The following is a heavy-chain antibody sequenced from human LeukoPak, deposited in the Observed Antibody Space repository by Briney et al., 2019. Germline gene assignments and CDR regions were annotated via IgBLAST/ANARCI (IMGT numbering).Heavy chain of an antibody. V-gene: IGHV1-8*01. CDR3: ARTLGGYDILTGYGY. CDR1: GYTFTSYA. Sequence: GASVKLSCKASGYTFTSYAIKWVRQATGQGLKRMGWMNPNSGTTGYAQKFQGRVTMTRNTSISTAYMELSSLRSEDTAAYYCARTLGGYDILTGYGYWGQGTLVTVSS. CDR2: MNPNSGTT. J-gene: IGHJ4*02. D-gene: IGHD3-9*01.